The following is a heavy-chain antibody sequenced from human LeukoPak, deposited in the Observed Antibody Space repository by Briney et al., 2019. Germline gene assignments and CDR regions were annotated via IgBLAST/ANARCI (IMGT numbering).Heavy chain of an antibody. CDR2: IGTASDT. V-gene: IGHV3-13*01. Sequence: GGSLRLSCATSGFTFSSFDMHWVRQPTGQGLEWVSTIGTASDTYYPGSVEGRFTLSRDNAKNSLYLQMNSLTAGDTAVYYCARGPPRGKYYYMDVWGKGTTVTVSS. J-gene: IGHJ6*03. CDR1: GFTFSSFD. D-gene: IGHD1-1*01. CDR3: ARGPPRGKYYYMDV.